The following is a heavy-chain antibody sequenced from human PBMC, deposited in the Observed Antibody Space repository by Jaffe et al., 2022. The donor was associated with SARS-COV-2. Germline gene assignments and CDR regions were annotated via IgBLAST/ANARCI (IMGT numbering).Heavy chain of an antibody. CDR2: ISGSGGST. Sequence: EVQLLESGGGLVQPGGSLRLSCAASGFTFSSYAMSWVRQAPGKGLEWVSAISGSGGSTYYADSVKGRFTISRDNSKNTLYLQMNSLRAEDTAVYYCAKARYREVDPEGLNYYYYYGMDVWGQGTTVTVSS. CDR1: GFTFSSYA. V-gene: IGHV3-23*01. D-gene: IGHD1-1*01. J-gene: IGHJ6*02. CDR3: AKARYREVDPEGLNYYYYYGMDV.